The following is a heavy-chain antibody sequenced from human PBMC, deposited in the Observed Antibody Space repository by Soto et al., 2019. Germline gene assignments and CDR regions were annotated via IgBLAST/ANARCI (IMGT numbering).Heavy chain of an antibody. Sequence: SETLSLTCSVSGGSISYNNYYWGWIRQPAGKGLEWIGSIYYSGSTYYNPPPKSRFTISIDTSKNQFSLKLSSVTAADTSEYYCARNTSFWSGFYTGGHFDYWGQGTLVTVSS. CDR1: GGSISYNNYY. CDR2: IYYSGST. D-gene: IGHD3-3*01. CDR3: ARNTSFWSGFYTGGHFDY. V-gene: IGHV4-39*01. J-gene: IGHJ4*02.